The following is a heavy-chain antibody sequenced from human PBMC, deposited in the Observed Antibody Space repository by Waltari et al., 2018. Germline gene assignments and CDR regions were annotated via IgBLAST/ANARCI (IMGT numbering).Heavy chain of an antibody. J-gene: IGHJ3*02. Sequence: QITLKESGPTLVKATQTLTLTCPFSGITFSTSGVGVGCICQPPGTHLEWLALIYWNDDKRYSPSLKSRLTITKDTSKNQVVLTMTNMDPVDTATYYCAHTLHLLGHCSGGSCYSPAFDIWGQGTMVTVSS. D-gene: IGHD2-15*01. CDR3: AHTLHLLGHCSGGSCYSPAFDI. CDR2: IYWNDDK. CDR1: GITFSTSGVG. V-gene: IGHV2-5*01.